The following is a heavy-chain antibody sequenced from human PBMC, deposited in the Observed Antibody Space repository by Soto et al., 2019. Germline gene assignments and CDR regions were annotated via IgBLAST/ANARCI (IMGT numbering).Heavy chain of an antibody. V-gene: IGHV3-64*04. CDR2: ISTNGGST. J-gene: IGHJ6*02. Sequence: GGSLRLSCSASGFTFSIYAMHWVRQAPGKGLEYVSSISTNGGSTHYADSVKGRFTISRDNSKNTLYLQMNSLRAEDTAVYYCAKASITMIVHYGMDVWGQGTTVTVSS. D-gene: IGHD3-22*01. CDR3: AKASITMIVHYGMDV. CDR1: GFTFSIYA.